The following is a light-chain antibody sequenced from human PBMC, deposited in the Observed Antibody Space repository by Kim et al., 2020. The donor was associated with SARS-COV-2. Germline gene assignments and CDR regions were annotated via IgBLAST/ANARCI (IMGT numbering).Light chain of an antibody. CDR3: QHRKT. Sequence: PPPLAASVGDRVTIPCRASQTLSGRLAWYQQKPGKAPKLLIFDASTLESGVPSRFRGSGSGTDFILTISSLQPDDSATYYCQHRKTFGQGTKVDIK. CDR2: DAS. V-gene: IGKV1-5*01. J-gene: IGKJ1*01. CDR1: QTLSGR.